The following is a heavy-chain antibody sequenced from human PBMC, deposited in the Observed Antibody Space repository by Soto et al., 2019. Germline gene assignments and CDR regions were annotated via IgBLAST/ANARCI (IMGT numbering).Heavy chain of an antibody. CDR3: ARGTYGSGSLHYYYGMDV. CDR2: IKQDGSEK. V-gene: IGHV3-7*03. J-gene: IGHJ6*02. D-gene: IGHD3-10*01. CDR1: GFTFSSYW. Sequence: GGSLRLSCAASGFTFSSYWMSWVRQAPGKGLEWVANIKQDGSEKYYVDSVKGRFTISRGNAKNSLYLQMNSLRAEDTAVYYCARGTYGSGSLHYYYGMDVWGQGTTVTVSS.